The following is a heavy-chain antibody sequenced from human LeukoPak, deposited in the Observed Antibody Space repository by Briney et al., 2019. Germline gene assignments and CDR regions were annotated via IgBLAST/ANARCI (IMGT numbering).Heavy chain of an antibody. CDR1: GFTFDDYG. D-gene: IGHD6-13*01. CDR3: ARGSLKAAATDFDY. Sequence: GGSLRLSCAASGFTFDDYGMSWVRQAPGKGLEWVSGINWNGGSTGYADSVKGRFTISRDNAKNSLYLQMNSLRAEDTALYYCARGSLKAAATDFDYWGQGTLVIVSS. J-gene: IGHJ4*02. V-gene: IGHV3-20*04. CDR2: INWNGGST.